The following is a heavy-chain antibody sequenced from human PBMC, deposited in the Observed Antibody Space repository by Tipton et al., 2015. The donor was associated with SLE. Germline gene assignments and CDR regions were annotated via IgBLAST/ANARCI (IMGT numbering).Heavy chain of an antibody. D-gene: IGHD6-6*01. Sequence: QLVQSGGGLVQPGGSLRLSCAASGFTVSSNYMSWVRQAPGKGLEWASVIYSGGSTYYADSVKGRFTISRDNSKNTLYLQMNSLRAEDTAVYYCARGTRDSSSHAFDIWGQGTMVTVSS. CDR1: GFTVSSNY. CDR3: ARGTRDSSSHAFDI. J-gene: IGHJ3*02. V-gene: IGHV3-53*04. CDR2: IYSGGST.